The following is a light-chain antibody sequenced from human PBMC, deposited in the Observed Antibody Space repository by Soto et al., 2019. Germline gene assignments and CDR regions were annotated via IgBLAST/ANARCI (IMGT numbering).Light chain of an antibody. Sequence: EIVLTQSPGTLSLSPGERATLSCRASESLRNNYLAWYQQKPGQPPRLLIYGASSRATGIPDRFSGSGSGTDFTLTISRLEPEDFAVYYCQHYGSSATWTFGQGTKVDIK. CDR1: ESLRNNY. V-gene: IGKV3-20*01. J-gene: IGKJ1*01. CDR2: GAS. CDR3: QHYGSSATWT.